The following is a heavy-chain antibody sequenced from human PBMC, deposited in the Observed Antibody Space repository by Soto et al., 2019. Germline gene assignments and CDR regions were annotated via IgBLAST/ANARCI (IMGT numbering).Heavy chain of an antibody. CDR1: GFTFSSYA. CDR2: ISGSGGST. D-gene: IGHD3-22*01. Sequence: EVQLLESGGGLVQPGGSLRLSCAASGFTFSSYAMSWVRQAPGKGLEWVSAISGSGGSTYYADSVKGRFTISRDNSKNTLYLQMNSLRAEDTAVYYCAKVVTMIVVVFDAFDIWVQGTMDTVSS. CDR3: AKVVTMIVVVFDAFDI. V-gene: IGHV3-23*01. J-gene: IGHJ3*02.